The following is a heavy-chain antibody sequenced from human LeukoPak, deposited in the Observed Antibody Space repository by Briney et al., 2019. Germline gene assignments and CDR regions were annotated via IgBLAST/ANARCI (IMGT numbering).Heavy chain of an antibody. CDR1: GFTFSSYA. CDR2: ISSSGSTI. Sequence: GGSLRLSCAASGFTFSSYAMSWVRQAPGKGLEWVSYISSSGSTIYYADSVKGRFTISRDNAKNSLYLQMNSLRAEDTAVYYCARGERFGKEVDYWGQGTLVTVSS. CDR3: ARGERFGKEVDY. D-gene: IGHD3-16*01. J-gene: IGHJ4*02. V-gene: IGHV3-48*04.